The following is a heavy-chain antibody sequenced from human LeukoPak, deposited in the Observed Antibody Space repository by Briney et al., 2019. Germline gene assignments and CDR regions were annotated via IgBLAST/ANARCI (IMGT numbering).Heavy chain of an antibody. CDR2: ISYDGSNK. Sequence: PGGSLRLSCVAFGFTFSSYAMHWVRQAPGKGLEWVAVISYDGSNKYYADSVRGRFTISRDNSKNTLYLQMNSLRAEDTAVYYCARPSPVYDILTGYSLSVPFSYWGQGTLVTVSS. CDR3: ARPSPVYDILTGYSLSVPFSY. CDR1: GFTFSSYA. V-gene: IGHV3-30-3*01. J-gene: IGHJ4*02. D-gene: IGHD3-9*01.